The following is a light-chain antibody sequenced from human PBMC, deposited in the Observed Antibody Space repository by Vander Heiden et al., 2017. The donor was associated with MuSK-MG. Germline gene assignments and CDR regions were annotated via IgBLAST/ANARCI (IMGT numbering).Light chain of an antibody. Sequence: AIQVTQSPSSLSAFVGDSVTITCRATQGINTAVAWYQQKPGKAPQLLIYDASSLESGVPPRFSGSGSGTDFTLSISSLQPEDSATYYCQQVDSYPNTFDGGTKVEI. CDR3: QQVDSYPNT. CDR2: DAS. J-gene: IGKJ4*01. CDR1: QGINTA. V-gene: IGKV1-13*02.